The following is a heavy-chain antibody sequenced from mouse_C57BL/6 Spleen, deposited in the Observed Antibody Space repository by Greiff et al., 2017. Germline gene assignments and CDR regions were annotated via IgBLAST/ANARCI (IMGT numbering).Heavy chain of an antibody. CDR3: ALYYGSSCWYFDV. J-gene: IGHJ1*03. CDR1: GFNIKDYY. V-gene: IGHV14-2*01. Sequence: VQLQQSGAELVKPGASVKLSCTASGFNIKDYYMHWVKQRTEQGLEWIGRIDPEDGGTKYAPKFQGKATITADTSSNTAYLQLSCLTSEDTAVYYCALYYGSSCWYFDVWGTGTTVTVSS. D-gene: IGHD1-1*01. CDR2: IDPEDGGT.